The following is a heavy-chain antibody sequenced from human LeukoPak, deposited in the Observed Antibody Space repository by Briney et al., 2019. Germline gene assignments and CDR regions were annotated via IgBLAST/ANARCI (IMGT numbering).Heavy chain of an antibody. J-gene: IGHJ5*02. CDR2: VTSSSSTI. CDR1: GFTFRSYG. V-gene: IGHV3-48*02. Sequence: PGRSLRLSCAASGFTFRSYGIHWVRQAPGKGPEWISYVTSSSSTIYYADAVKGRFTISRDNAKNSLYLQMNSLRDEDTAVYYCARGTGPFDPWGRGTLVTVSS. CDR3: ARGTGPFDP.